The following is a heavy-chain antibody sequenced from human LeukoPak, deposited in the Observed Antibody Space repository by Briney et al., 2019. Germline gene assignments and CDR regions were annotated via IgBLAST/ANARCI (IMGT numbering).Heavy chain of an antibody. J-gene: IGHJ5*02. CDR3: ARDRSRLGAVAGNSNWFDP. V-gene: IGHV4-59*01. CDR2: IYYSGST. D-gene: IGHD6-19*01. Sequence: SETLSLTCIVSGGSISSYCWSWIRQPPEKGLEWIGYIYYSGSTNYNPSLKSRVTISVDTSKNQFSLKLSSVTAADTAVYYCARDRSRLGAVAGNSNWFDPWGQGTLVTVSS. CDR1: GGSISSYC.